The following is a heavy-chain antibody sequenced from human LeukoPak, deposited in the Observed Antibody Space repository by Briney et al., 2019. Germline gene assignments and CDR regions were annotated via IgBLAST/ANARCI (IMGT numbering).Heavy chain of an antibody. J-gene: IGHJ3*02. Sequence: GGSLRLSCAASGFTFSSYGMHWVRQAPGKGLEWVAVIWYDGSNKYYADSVKGRFTISRDNSKNTLYLQMNSLRAEDTAVYYCASPARASSGDAFDIWGQGTVVTVSS. CDR1: GFTFSSYG. V-gene: IGHV3-33*01. CDR2: IWYDGSNK. D-gene: IGHD6-6*01. CDR3: ASPARASSGDAFDI.